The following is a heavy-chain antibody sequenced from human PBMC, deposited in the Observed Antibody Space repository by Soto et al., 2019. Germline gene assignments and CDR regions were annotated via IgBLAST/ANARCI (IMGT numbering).Heavy chain of an antibody. CDR1: GFTFKDYA. CDR2: ISGSGRGT. J-gene: IGHJ5*02. V-gene: IGHV3-23*01. CDR3: ANPERFFYVFTS. Sequence: PLGVLRLSCAASGFTFKDYAMTWVRQAPGKGLEWVSGISGSGRGTYYAESVRGRFTISRDSSKNTMYLQMNSLTADDTAVYYCANPERFFYVFTSWGQGTQVSVSS. D-gene: IGHD3-3*01.